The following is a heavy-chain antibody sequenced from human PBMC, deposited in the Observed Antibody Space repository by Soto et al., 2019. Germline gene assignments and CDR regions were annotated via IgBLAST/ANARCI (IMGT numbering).Heavy chain of an antibody. CDR1: GFTFSHAW. CDR3: APMVHCSNGVCSYYYYGMDV. J-gene: IGHJ6*02. CDR2: IKSKIDGGTS. Sequence: EVQLVESGGGLVKPGGSLRLSCGASGFTFSHAWMNWVRQAPGKGLEWVGRIKSKIDGGTSDYAAPVKGRFSISRDDSKDTLFLQMNSLKTEDTAVYFCAPMVHCSNGVCSYYYYGMDVWGLGTTVTVSS. D-gene: IGHD2-8*01. V-gene: IGHV3-15*07.